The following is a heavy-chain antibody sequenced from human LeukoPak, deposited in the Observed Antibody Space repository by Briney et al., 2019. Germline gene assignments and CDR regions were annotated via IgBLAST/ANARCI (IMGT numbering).Heavy chain of an antibody. V-gene: IGHV3-15*01. CDR1: GFTFSNAW. CDR2: IKSKTDGGTT. Sequence: KSGGSLRLSCAASGFTFSNAWMSWVRQAPGKGLEWVGRIKSKTDGGTTDYAAPVKGRFTISRDDSKNTLYLQMNSLKTEDTAVYYCSVSPRRYCSGGSCYSDFDYWGQGTLVTVSS. CDR3: SVSPRRYCSGGSCYSDFDY. J-gene: IGHJ4*02. D-gene: IGHD2-15*01.